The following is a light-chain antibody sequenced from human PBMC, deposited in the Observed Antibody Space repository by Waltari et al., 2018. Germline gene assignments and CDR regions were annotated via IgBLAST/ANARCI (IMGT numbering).Light chain of an antibody. Sequence: DVQMTQSPSTLSASVGDTVSITCRASQSIMSWLAWYQQKAGKAPKVLISKASTLESGVLSRFSGSESGTEFTLTISNLQPDDFATYYCQQYNTDYTFGQGTILEIK. CDR3: QQYNTDYT. J-gene: IGKJ2*01. CDR1: QSIMSW. V-gene: IGKV1-5*03. CDR2: KAS.